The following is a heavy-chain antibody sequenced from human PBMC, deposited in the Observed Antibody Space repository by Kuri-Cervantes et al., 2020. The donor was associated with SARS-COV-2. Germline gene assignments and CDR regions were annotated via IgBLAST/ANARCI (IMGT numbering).Heavy chain of an antibody. Sequence: SQTLSLTCAVSGYSISSGYYWGWIRQPPGKGLEWIGSIYHSGSTYYNPSLKSRVTISVDTSKNQFSLKLSSVTAADTAAYYCARHPAPRYCSSTSCYGIWFDPWGQGTLVTVSS. D-gene: IGHD2-2*01. J-gene: IGHJ5*02. V-gene: IGHV4-38-2*01. CDR3: ARHPAPRYCSSTSCYGIWFDP. CDR1: GYSISSGYY. CDR2: IYHSGST.